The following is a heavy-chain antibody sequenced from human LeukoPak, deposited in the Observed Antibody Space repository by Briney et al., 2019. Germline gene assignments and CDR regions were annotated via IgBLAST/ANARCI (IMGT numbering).Heavy chain of an antibody. Sequence: SETLSLTCAVYGGSFSGHYWSWIRQPPGKGLEWIGEINHSGSTNYNPSLKSRVTISVDTSKNQFSLKLSSVTAADTAVYYCARPRWVAGYFDYWGQGTLVTVSS. CDR3: ARPRWVAGYFDY. D-gene: IGHD2-15*01. CDR1: GGSFSGHY. CDR2: INHSGST. J-gene: IGHJ4*02. V-gene: IGHV4-34*01.